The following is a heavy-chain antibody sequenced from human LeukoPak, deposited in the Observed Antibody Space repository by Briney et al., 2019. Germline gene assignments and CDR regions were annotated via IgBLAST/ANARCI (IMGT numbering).Heavy chain of an antibody. D-gene: IGHD2-2*01. CDR3: AKEQVNQLLLSHFDY. V-gene: IGHV3-30*18. J-gene: IGHJ4*02. CDR2: ISYDGSNK. Sequence: GGSLRLSCAASGFTFSSYGMHWVRQAPGKGLEWVAVISYDGSNKYYADSVKGRFTISRDNSMSTLSLQMNSLRAEDTAVYYCAKEQVNQLLLSHFDYWGQGILVTVSS. CDR1: GFTFSSYG.